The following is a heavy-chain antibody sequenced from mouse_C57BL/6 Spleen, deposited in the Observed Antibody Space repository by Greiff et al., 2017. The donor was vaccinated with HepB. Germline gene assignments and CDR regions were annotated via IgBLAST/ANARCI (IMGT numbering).Heavy chain of an antibody. CDR3: TRVVDYTDYYAMDY. Sequence: QVQLQQSGAELVRPGASVTLSCKASGYTFTDYEMHWVKQTPVHGLEWIGAIDPETGGTAYNQKFKGKAILTADKSSSTAYMELRSLTSEDSAVYYCTRVVDYTDYYAMDYWGQGTSVTVSS. J-gene: IGHJ4*01. D-gene: IGHD2-12*01. CDR2: IDPETGGT. V-gene: IGHV1-15*01. CDR1: GYTFTDYE.